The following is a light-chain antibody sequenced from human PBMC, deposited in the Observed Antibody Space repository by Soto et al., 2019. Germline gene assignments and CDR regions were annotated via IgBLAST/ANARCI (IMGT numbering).Light chain of an antibody. J-gene: IGLJ1*01. CDR2: EVT. Sequence: QSALTQPASVSGSPGQSITISCTGTSSDVGGYNYVSWYQQHPGKAPKLIISEVTVRPSGVSHRFSGSKSGNSASLTISGLQAEDEADYYCTSYTTTNTPYVFGSGTKVTVL. CDR3: TSYTTTNTPYV. CDR1: SSDVGGYNY. V-gene: IGLV2-14*01.